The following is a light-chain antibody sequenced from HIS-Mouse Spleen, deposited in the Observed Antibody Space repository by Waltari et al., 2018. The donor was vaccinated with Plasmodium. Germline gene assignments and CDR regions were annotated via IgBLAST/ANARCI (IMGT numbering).Light chain of an antibody. CDR1: QSVSSN. V-gene: IGKV3-15*01. J-gene: IGKJ3*01. CDR3: QQYKNWSFT. CDR2: GAS. Sequence: EIVMTQSPATLSVSPGERATLSCRASQSVSSNLAGYQQKPGQAPRLLIYGASTRATGIPARFSGSRSGTEFTLTISSLLSEDFAVYYCQQYKNWSFTFGPGTKVDIK.